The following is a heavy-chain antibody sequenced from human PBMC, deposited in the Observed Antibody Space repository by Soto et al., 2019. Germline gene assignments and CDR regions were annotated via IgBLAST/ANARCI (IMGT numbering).Heavy chain of an antibody. CDR2: IVVGSGNT. J-gene: IGHJ4*02. CDR3: AFWVSYQLLKSRPGGEGPFDY. V-gene: IGHV1-58*01. CDR1: GFTFTSSA. D-gene: IGHD2-2*01. Sequence: SVKVSCKASGFTFTSSAVQWVRQARGQRLEWIGWIVVGSGNTNYAQKFQERVTITRDMSTSTAYMELSSLRSEDTAVYYCAFWVSYQLLKSRPGGEGPFDYWGQGTLVTVSS.